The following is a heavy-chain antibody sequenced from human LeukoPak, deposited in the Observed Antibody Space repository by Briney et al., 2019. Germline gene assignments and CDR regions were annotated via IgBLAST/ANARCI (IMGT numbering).Heavy chain of an antibody. CDR2: IKQDGSEK. V-gene: IGHV3-7*01. Sequence: GGSLSLSCAASGFTFSSYWMSWVRQAPGKELEWVANIKQDGSEKYYVDSVKGRFTISRDNAKNSLYLQMNSLRAEDTSVYYCARNRGYSYGYYYYYYMDVWGKGTTVTVSS. CDR3: ARNRGYSYGYYYYYYMDV. CDR1: GFTFSSYW. J-gene: IGHJ6*03. D-gene: IGHD5-18*01.